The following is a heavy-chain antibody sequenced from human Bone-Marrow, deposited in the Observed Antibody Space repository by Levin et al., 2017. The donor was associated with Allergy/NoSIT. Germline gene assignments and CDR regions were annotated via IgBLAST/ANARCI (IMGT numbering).Heavy chain of an antibody. J-gene: IGHJ4*02. V-gene: IGHV4-31*03. CDR3: AREDGSTFDY. CDR1: GGSISSGGHH. Sequence: PSETLSLTCTVSGGSISSGGHHWSWIRQHPGKGLEWIGYIYNSGSTYYNPSLKSRVMISVDTSENQFSLKVSSVTAADTAVYYCAREDGSTFDYWGQGTLVTVSS. CDR2: IYNSGST. D-gene: IGHD2-2*03.